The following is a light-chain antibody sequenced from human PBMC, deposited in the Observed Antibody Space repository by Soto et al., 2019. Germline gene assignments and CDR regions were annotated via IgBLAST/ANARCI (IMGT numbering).Light chain of an antibody. CDR1: QGIGNF. J-gene: IGKJ4*01. CDR3: QKYKSAPLT. Sequence: DIPMTQSPSSLSASVGDRVAITCRASQGIGNFLAWYQQKPGKVPKLLIYAASTLQSGVPSRFSGSGSGTDFTLTISSLQPEDVATYYCQKYKSAPLTFGGGTKVEIK. V-gene: IGKV1-27*01. CDR2: AAS.